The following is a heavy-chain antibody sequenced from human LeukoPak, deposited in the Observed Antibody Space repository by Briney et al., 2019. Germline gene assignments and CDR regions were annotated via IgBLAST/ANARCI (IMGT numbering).Heavy chain of an antibody. CDR2: INHSGST. CDR3: ARQENYGMDV. J-gene: IGHJ6*02. Sequence: SETLSVTCAVYGGSFSGYYWSWIRQPPGKGLEWIGEINHSGSTNYNPSLKSRVTISVDTSKNQFSLKLSSVTAADTAVYYCARQENYGMDVWGQGTTVTVSS. V-gene: IGHV4-34*01. CDR1: GGSFSGYY.